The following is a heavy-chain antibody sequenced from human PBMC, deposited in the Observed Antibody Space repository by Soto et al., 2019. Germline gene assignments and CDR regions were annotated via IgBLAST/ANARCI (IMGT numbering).Heavy chain of an antibody. Sequence: ASVKVSCKASGYTFTSYGISWVRQAPGQGLEWMGWISAYNGNTNYAQKLQGRVTMTTDTSTSTAYMELRSLRSDDTAVYYCARSHYYYDSSGSKGYYYYGMDVWGQGTTVTVSS. D-gene: IGHD3-22*01. CDR2: ISAYNGNT. J-gene: IGHJ6*02. CDR1: GYTFTSYG. CDR3: ARSHYYYDSSGSKGYYYYGMDV. V-gene: IGHV1-18*01.